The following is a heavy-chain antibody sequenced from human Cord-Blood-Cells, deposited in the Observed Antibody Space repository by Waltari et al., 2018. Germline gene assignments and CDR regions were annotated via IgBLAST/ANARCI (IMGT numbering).Heavy chain of an antibody. CDR1: GFTFDDYA. CDR2: ISWDGGST. Sequence: EVQLVESGGVVVQPGGSLRLSCAASGFTFDDYAMYWVRQAPGKGLEWVSLISWDGGSTYYADSVKGRFTISRDNSKNSLYLQMNSLRAEDTALYYCAKDILNYYGSGSYYDYWGQGTLVTVSS. D-gene: IGHD3-10*01. V-gene: IGHV3-43D*04. CDR3: AKDILNYYGSGSYYDY. J-gene: IGHJ4*02.